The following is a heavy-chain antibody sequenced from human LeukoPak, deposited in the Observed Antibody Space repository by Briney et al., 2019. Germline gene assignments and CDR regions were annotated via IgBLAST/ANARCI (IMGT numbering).Heavy chain of an antibody. CDR1: GGSISSGDYY. Sequence: PSETLSLTCTVSGGSISSGDYYWSWIRQPPGKGLEWIGYIYHSGSTYYNPSLKSRVTISVDTSKNQFSLKLSSVTAADTAVYYCARGLRQGYDAFDIWGQGTMVTVSS. V-gene: IGHV4-30-4*08. CDR2: IYHSGST. D-gene: IGHD4-17*01. J-gene: IGHJ3*02. CDR3: ARGLRQGYDAFDI.